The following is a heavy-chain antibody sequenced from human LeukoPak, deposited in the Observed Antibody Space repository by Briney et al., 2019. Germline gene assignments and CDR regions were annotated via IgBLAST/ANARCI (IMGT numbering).Heavy chain of an antibody. J-gene: IGHJ3*02. CDR2: ISYSGST. V-gene: IGHV4-59*01. Sequence: PSETLSLTCTVSGGSLSPYYWSWIRQSPGKGLEWIGYISYSGSTNSHPSLKSRVTISVDMSKPQFYLELSSVTAADTAVYYCARGRLEAMWELLPYEAFDIWGQGTMVTVSS. CDR3: ARGRLEAMWELLPYEAFDI. D-gene: IGHD1-26*01. CDR1: GGSLSPYY.